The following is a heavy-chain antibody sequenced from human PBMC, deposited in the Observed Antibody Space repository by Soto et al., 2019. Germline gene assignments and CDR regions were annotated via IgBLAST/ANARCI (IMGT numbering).Heavy chain of an antibody. J-gene: IGHJ4*02. CDR3: AREGSSRIVFDY. D-gene: IGHD6-13*01. CDR1: GGTFGSYA. CDR2: IIPIFGTA. V-gene: IGHV1-69*13. Sequence: GASVKVSCKASGGTFGSYAISWVRQAPGQGLEWMGGIIPIFGTANYAQKFQGRVTITADESTSTAYMELSSLRSEDTAVYYCAREGSSRIVFDYWGQGTLVTVSS.